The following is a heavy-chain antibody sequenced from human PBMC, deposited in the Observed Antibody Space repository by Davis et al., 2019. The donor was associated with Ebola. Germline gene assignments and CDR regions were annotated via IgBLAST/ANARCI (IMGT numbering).Heavy chain of an antibody. J-gene: IGHJ4*02. CDR1: EFSFRSYR. D-gene: IGHD1-14*01. V-gene: IGHV3-74*01. Sequence: GESLKISWVASEFSFRSYRFHWVRQAPGKGLEWVSRIDTDGSIPGYADSARGRFTISRDNAKDTLFLQMNSLRADDTAVYYCARDVAGRAGYWGQGTLVTVSS. CDR2: IDTDGSIP. CDR3: ARDVAGRAGY.